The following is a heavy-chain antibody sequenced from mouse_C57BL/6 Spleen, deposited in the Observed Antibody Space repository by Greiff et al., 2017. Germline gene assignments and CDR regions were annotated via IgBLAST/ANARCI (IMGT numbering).Heavy chain of an antibody. J-gene: IGHJ1*03. D-gene: IGHD1-1*01. Sequence: EVKLMESGGGLVQPGSSMKLSCTASGFTFSDYYMAWVRQVPEKGLEWVANINYDGSSTYYLDSLKSRFIISRDNAKNILYLQMSSLKSEDTATYYCAREGITTVVASWYFDVWGTGTTVTVSS. V-gene: IGHV5-16*01. CDR2: INYDGSST. CDR3: AREGITTVVASWYFDV. CDR1: GFTFSDYY.